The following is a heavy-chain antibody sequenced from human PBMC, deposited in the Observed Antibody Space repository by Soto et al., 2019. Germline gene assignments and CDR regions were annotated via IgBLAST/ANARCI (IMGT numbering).Heavy chain of an antibody. CDR1: GGSVSGYY. CDR2: INHSGST. V-gene: IGHV4-34*01. CDR3: ARAAYDFWSGYIQEYYYYYGMDV. Sequence: PSETLSLTCAVYGGSVSGYYWSWIRQPPGKGLEWIGEINHSGSTNYNPSLKSRVTISVDTSKNQFSLKLSSVTAADTAVYYCARAAYDFWSGYIQEYYYYYGMDVWGQVTTGTVSS. J-gene: IGHJ6*02. D-gene: IGHD3-3*01.